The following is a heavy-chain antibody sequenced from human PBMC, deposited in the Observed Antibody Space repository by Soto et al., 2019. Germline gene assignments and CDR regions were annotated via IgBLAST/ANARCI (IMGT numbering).Heavy chain of an antibody. J-gene: IGHJ6*02. CDR2: ISAYNGNT. Sequence: QVQLVQSGAEVKKPGASVKVSCKASGYTFTSYGISWVRQAPGQGLEWMGWISAYNGNTNYAQKLQGRVTMTTDTYPSTAYMELRSLRSDDTAVYYCAREWEIPRFYYYGMDVWGQGTTVTVSS. CDR1: GYTFTSYG. D-gene: IGHD1-26*01. V-gene: IGHV1-18*01. CDR3: AREWEIPRFYYYGMDV.